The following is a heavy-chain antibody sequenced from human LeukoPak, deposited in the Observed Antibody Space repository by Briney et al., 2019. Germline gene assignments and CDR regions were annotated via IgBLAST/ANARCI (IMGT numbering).Heavy chain of an antibody. V-gene: IGHV3-23*01. CDR3: AKGSYYDSSGSFYFDY. D-gene: IGHD3-22*01. J-gene: IGHJ4*02. Sequence: GGSLRLSCAASGFTFSSYAMSWVRQAPGKGLEWVSGISGSGDNTYYADSVKGRFTISRDNSKNTLYVQVNILGTEDTAAYYCAKGSYYDSSGSFYFDYWGQGTLVTVSS. CDR1: GFTFSSYA. CDR2: ISGSGDNT.